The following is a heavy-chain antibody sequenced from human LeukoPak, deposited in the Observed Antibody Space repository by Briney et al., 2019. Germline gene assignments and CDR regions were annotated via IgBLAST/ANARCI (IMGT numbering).Heavy chain of an antibody. J-gene: IGHJ4*02. Sequence: SETLSLTCAVYGGSFSGYYWSWIRQPPGKGLEWIGEINHSGSTNYNPSLKSRVTISVDTSKNQFSLKLSSVTAADTAVYYCASHLRGYSYGYADYWGQGTLVTVSS. D-gene: IGHD5-18*01. CDR3: ASHLRGYSYGYADY. V-gene: IGHV4-34*01. CDR1: GGSFSGYY. CDR2: INHSGST.